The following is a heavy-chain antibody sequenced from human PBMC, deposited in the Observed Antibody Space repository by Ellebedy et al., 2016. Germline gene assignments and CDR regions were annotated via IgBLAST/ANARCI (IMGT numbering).Heavy chain of an antibody. CDR2: INYSGNI. D-gene: IGHD5-12*01. CDR3: ARGHIVATITGYYYYGMDV. V-gene: IGHV4-34*01. CDR1: GVSFSGYY. Sequence: SETLSLXXAVDGVSFSGYYWTWIRQPPGKGLEWIGEINYSGNINYNTSLKSRVTISVDTSKNHLSLKLTSVTAADTAVYYCARGHIVATITGYYYYGMDVWGQGTTVTVSS. J-gene: IGHJ6*02.